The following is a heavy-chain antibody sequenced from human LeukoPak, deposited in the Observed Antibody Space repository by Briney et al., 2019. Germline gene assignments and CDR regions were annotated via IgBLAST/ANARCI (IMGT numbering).Heavy chain of an antibody. CDR1: GFTFSTCA. CDR3: ARDHCSSTSCTGYYFDY. D-gene: IGHD2-2*01. V-gene: IGHV3-21*01. Sequence: GGSLRLSCAASGFTFSTCAMSWVRQAPGKGLEWVSSISSSSSYIYYADSVKGRFTISRDNAKNSLYLQMNSLRAEDTAVYYCARDHCSSTSCTGYYFDYWGQGTLVTVSS. CDR2: ISSSSSYI. J-gene: IGHJ4*02.